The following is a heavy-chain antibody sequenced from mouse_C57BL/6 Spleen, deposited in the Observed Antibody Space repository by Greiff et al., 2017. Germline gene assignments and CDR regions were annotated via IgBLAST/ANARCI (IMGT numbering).Heavy chain of an antibody. CDR1: GYTFTSYW. V-gene: IGHV1-55*01. CDR2: IYPGSGST. D-gene: IGHD2-3*01. Sequence: QVQLQQPGAELVKPGASVKMSCKASGYTFTSYWITWVKRRPGQGLEWIGDIYPGSGSTNYNEKFKSKATLTVDTSSSTAYMQLSSLTSEDSAVYYCARELYDGYFLSFAWGQGTLVTVSA. J-gene: IGHJ3*01. CDR3: ARELYDGYFLSFA.